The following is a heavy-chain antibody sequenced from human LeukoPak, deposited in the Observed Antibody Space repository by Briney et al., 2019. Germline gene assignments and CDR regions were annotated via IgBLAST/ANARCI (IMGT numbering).Heavy chain of an antibody. CDR2: ISSSGSTI. V-gene: IGHV3-11*01. J-gene: IGHJ5*02. D-gene: IGHD6-13*01. CDR3: ARTDSSSWYPSWFGP. Sequence: GGSLRLSCATSGFTFSDYYMSWIRQAPGKGLEWVSYISSSGSTIYYADSVKGRITISRDNAKNSLYLQMNSLRAEDTAVYYCARTDSSSWYPSWFGPWGQGTLVTVSS. CDR1: GFTFSDYY.